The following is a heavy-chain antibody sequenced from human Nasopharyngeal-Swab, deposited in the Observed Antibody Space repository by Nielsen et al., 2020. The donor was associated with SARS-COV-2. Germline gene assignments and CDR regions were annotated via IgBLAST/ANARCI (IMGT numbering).Heavy chain of an antibody. CDR1: GGSISSSSYY. D-gene: IGHD2-21*02. Sequence: SETLSLTCTVSGGSISSSSYYWGWIRQPPGKGLEWIGSIYYSGSTYYNPSLKSRVTISVDTSKSQFSLKLSSVTAADTAVYYCARHVVVTALIDYWGQGTLVTVSS. CDR3: ARHVVVTALIDY. CDR2: IYYSGST. V-gene: IGHV4-39*01. J-gene: IGHJ4*02.